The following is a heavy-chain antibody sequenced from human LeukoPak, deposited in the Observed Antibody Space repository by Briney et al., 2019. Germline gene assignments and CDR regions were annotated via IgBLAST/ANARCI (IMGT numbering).Heavy chain of an antibody. CDR3: ARVPVGYSSGCYYY. J-gene: IGHJ4*02. Sequence: SVKVSCKASGGTFSSYAISWVRQAPGQGLEWMGGIIPIFGTANYAQKFQGRVTITADESTSTAYMELSSLRSEDTAVYYCARVPVGYSSGCYYYWGQGTLVTVSS. CDR1: GGTFSSYA. CDR2: IIPIFGTA. V-gene: IGHV1-69*13. D-gene: IGHD6-19*01.